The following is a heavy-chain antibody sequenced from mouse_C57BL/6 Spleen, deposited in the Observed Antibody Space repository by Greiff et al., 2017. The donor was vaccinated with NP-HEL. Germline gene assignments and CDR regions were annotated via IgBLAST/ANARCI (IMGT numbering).Heavy chain of an antibody. CDR1: GYTFTDYE. J-gene: IGHJ2*01. Sequence: VQVVESGAELVRPGASVTLSCKASGYTFTDYEMHWVKQTPVHGLEWIGAIDPETGGTAYNQKFKGKAILTADKSSSTAYMELRSLTSEDSAVYYCTRGLLGFDYWGQGTTLTVSS. D-gene: IGHD2-3*01. CDR3: TRGLLGFDY. V-gene: IGHV1-15*01. CDR2: IDPETGGT.